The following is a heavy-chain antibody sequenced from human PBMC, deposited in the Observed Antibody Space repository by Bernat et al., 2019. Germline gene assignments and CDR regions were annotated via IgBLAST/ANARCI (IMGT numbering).Heavy chain of an antibody. CDR2: IWYDGSNK. Sequence: QVQLVESGGGVVQPGRSLRLSCAASGFTFTSYGFHWVRQAPGKGLEWVALIWYDGSNKYYADSVKGRFTISRDNSKNTLYLQMNSLRAEDTAVYYCARVVYSNSNYFDYWGQGTLVTVSS. CDR1: GFTFTSYG. J-gene: IGHJ4*02. CDR3: ARVVYSNSNYFDY. V-gene: IGHV3-33*01. D-gene: IGHD4-11*01.